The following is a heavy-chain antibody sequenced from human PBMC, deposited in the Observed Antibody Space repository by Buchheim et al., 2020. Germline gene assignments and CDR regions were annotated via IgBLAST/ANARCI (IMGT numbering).Heavy chain of an antibody. Sequence: QVQLVQSGAEVKKPGASVKVSCKASGYTFTGYYMHWVRQAPGQGLEWMGWMNPNSGNTGYAQKFQGRVTMTRNTSISTAYMELSSLRSEDTAVYYCARDGGDYVSYYYYGMDVWGQGTT. V-gene: IGHV1-8*02. CDR1: GYTFTGYY. D-gene: IGHD4-17*01. CDR3: ARDGGDYVSYYYYGMDV. J-gene: IGHJ6*02. CDR2: MNPNSGNT.